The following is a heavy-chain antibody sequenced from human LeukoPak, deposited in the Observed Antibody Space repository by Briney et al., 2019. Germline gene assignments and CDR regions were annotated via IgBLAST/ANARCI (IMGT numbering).Heavy chain of an antibody. CDR2: ISWNSDNI. D-gene: IGHD3-10*01. Sequence: PGRSLRLSCAASGFTFDDSAMHWVRQNPGKGLEWVSGISWNSDNIAYVDSVKGRFTISRDNAKNSLYLQMDSLRPEDTALYYCVKDGGSYGSGSNSFGHWDQGTLVIVS. J-gene: IGHJ4*02. CDR3: VKDGGSYGSGSNSFGH. V-gene: IGHV3-9*01. CDR1: GFTFDDSA.